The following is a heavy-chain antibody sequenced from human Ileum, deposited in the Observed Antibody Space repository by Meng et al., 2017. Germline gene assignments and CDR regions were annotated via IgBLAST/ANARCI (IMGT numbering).Heavy chain of an antibody. J-gene: IGHJ4*02. Sequence: GGSLRLSCAASGFTFSSYGMHWVRQAPGKGLEWVAVIWYDGSNTYYADSVKGRFTISRDNSKNTLYLQMNSLRAEDTAVYYCARSIAVAGTGSSYYFDYWGQGTLVTVSS. CDR2: IWYDGSNT. V-gene: IGHV3-33*01. D-gene: IGHD6-19*01. CDR1: GFTFSSYG. CDR3: ARSIAVAGTGSSYYFDY.